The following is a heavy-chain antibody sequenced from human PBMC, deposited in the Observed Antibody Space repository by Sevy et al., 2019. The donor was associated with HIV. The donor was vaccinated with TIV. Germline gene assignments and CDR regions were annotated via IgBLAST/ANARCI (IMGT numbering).Heavy chain of an antibody. Sequence: GGSLRLSCVASGFTFSNVWMSWVRQAPGKGLEWVGHFKSKTDGGTTDYAAPVRGRFTISRDDSKITLYLQMNSLKTEDTAVYYCTTGGSLFQYWGQGTLVTVSS. CDR1: GFTFSNVW. CDR2: FKSKTDGGTT. J-gene: IGHJ1*01. D-gene: IGHD3-16*01. V-gene: IGHV3-15*01. CDR3: TTGGSLFQY.